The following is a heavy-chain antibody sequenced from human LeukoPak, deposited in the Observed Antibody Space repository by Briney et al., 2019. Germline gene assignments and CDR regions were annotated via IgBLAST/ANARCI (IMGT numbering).Heavy chain of an antibody. CDR2: ISGSGGST. Sequence: PGGTLRLSCAASGFTFSSYGMSWVRQAPGKGLEWVSAISGSGGSTYYADSVKGRFTISRDNSKNTLYLQMNSLRAEDTAVYYCARVPDFIPYYYYYMDVWGKGTTVTVSS. CDR1: GFTFSSYG. J-gene: IGHJ6*03. V-gene: IGHV3-23*01. CDR3: ARVPDFIPYYYYYMDV. D-gene: IGHD3-3*01.